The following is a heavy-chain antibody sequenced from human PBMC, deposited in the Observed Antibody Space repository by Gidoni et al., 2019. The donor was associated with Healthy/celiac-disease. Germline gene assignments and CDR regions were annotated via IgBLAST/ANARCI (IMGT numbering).Heavy chain of an antibody. J-gene: IGHJ3*02. CDR1: GYSFTSYW. V-gene: IGHV5-51*01. D-gene: IGHD3-16*01. CDR3: ARRVGMITFGIDAFDI. CDR2: IYPGDSDT. Sequence: EVQLVQSGAEVKKPGESLKISCKGSGYSFTSYWIGWVRQMPEKGLEWMGIIYPGDSDTRYSPSFQGQVTISADKSISTAYLQWSSLKASDTAMYYCARRVGMITFGIDAFDIWGQGTMVTVSS.